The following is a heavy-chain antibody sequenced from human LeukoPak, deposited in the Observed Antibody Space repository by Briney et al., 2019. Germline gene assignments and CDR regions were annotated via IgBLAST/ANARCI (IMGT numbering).Heavy chain of an antibody. CDR3: ARDNVRASYYDILTGYYFPNYFDY. Sequence: GASVTVSFTASGGTFSIYAISWVRQAPGQGLEWMGGIIPVFGTANYAQKFQGRVTITADESTSTAYMELSSLRSEDTAVYYCARDNVRASYYDILTGYYFPNYFDYWGQGTLVTVSS. D-gene: IGHD3-9*01. CDR2: IIPVFGTA. J-gene: IGHJ4*02. CDR1: GGTFSIYA. V-gene: IGHV1-69*01.